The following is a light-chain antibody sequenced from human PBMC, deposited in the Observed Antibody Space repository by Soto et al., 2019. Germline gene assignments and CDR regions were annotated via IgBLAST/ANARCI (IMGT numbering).Light chain of an antibody. CDR1: SGDIGGYNY. V-gene: IGLV2-14*01. Sequence: QSALTQPASVSGSPGQSITISCTGTSGDIGGYNYVSWYQQHPGKAPKLLISEVTNRPSGVSNRFSGSKSGTSASLAISGLQSEDEAEYYCATWDDSLNLLYVFGTGTKLTVL. CDR3: ATWDDSLNLLYV. CDR2: EVT. J-gene: IGLJ1*01.